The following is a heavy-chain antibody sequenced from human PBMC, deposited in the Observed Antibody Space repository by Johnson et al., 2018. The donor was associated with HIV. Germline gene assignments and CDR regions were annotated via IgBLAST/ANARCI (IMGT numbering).Heavy chain of an antibody. CDR1: GFTFSTYW. D-gene: IGHD1-14*01. J-gene: IGHJ3*02. Sequence: VQLVESGGGLVQPGGSLRLSCAASGFTFSTYWMSWVRQAPGKGLEWVANIKEDGSEKYYVDSLKGRFTISRDNAKNSLYLQMNSLRGEDTAVYYCARDSSTTDVAFDIWGQGTRVTVSA. CDR3: ARDSSTTDVAFDI. V-gene: IGHV3-7*01. CDR2: IKEDGSEK.